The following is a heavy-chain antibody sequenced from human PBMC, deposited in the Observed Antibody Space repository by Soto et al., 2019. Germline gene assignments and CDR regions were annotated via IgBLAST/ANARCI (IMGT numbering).Heavy chain of an antibody. Sequence: SETLFLTCAVYGGSFSGYYWSWIRQPPGKGLEWIGEINHSGSTNYNPSLKSRVTISVDTSKNQFSLKLSSVTAADTAVYYCARGGVGTTRRFNWFDPWGQGTLVTVSS. V-gene: IGHV4-34*01. CDR1: GGSFSGYY. D-gene: IGHD1-7*01. CDR3: ARGGVGTTRRFNWFDP. J-gene: IGHJ5*02. CDR2: INHSGST.